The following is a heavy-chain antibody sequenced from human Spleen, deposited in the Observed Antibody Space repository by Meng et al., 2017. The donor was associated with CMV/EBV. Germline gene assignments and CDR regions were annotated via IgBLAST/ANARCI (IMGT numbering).Heavy chain of an antibody. Sequence: QGQLEESGPGLGKPSETWSLPRNCSGGSISKYYWGWIRQPAGKGLEWIGRIYTSGSTNYNPSLKSRVTMSVDTSKNQFSLKLSSVTAADTAVYYCARGPSVVVPAAHFDYWGQGTLVTVSS. D-gene: IGHD2-2*01. V-gene: IGHV4-4*07. CDR3: ARGPSVVVPAAHFDY. J-gene: IGHJ4*02. CDR2: IYTSGST. CDR1: GGSISKYY.